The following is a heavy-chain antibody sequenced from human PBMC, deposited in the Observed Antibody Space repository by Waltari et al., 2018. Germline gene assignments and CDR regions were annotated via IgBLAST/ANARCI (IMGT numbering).Heavy chain of an antibody. J-gene: IGHJ2*01. CDR2: ISHSGST. V-gene: IGHV4-4*02. Sequence: QVQLQESGPGLVKPSGTLSLTCAVSGGSISSSNWWSWVRQPPGKGLEWSGEISHSGSTNYNPSLKSRVTISGDKSKNQFSLKLSSVTAADTAVYYCARGVGCGGDCYPYWYFDLWGRGTLVTVSS. CDR3: ARGVGCGGDCYPYWYFDL. D-gene: IGHD2-21*01. CDR1: GGSISSSNW.